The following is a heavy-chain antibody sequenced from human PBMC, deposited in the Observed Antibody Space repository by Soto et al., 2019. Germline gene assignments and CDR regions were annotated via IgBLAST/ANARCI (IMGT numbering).Heavy chain of an antibody. J-gene: IGHJ6*02. CDR3: ARHDCISSSCYYYYYYGMDV. D-gene: IGHD2-2*01. CDR2: MNPNSGNT. V-gene: IGHV1-69*13. Sequence: GASVKVSCKASGGTFSSYTISWVRQAPGQGLEWMGWMNPNSGNTVYAQKFQGRVTITADESTSTAYMELSSLRSEDTAVYYCARHDCISSSCYYYYYYGMDVWGQGTTVTVSS. CDR1: GGTFSSYT.